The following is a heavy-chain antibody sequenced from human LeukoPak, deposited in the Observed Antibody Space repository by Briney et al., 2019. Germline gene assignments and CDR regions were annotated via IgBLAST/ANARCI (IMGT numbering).Heavy chain of an antibody. CDR2: IIPIFGTA. Sequence: SVKVSCKASGGTFSSYAISWVRQAPGQGLEWMGGIIPIFGTANYAQKFQGRVTITADKSTSTAYMELSSLRSEDTAVYYCARNWHRGGSSWYLFDYWGQGTLVTVSS. J-gene: IGHJ4*02. V-gene: IGHV1-69*06. CDR1: GGTFSSYA. CDR3: ARNWHRGGSSWYLFDY. D-gene: IGHD6-13*01.